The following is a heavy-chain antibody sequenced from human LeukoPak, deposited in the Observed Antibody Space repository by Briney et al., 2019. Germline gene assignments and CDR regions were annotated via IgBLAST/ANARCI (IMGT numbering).Heavy chain of an antibody. CDR2: IIPIFGTA. CDR1: RGTFSIYA. J-gene: IGHJ4*02. Sequence: SVKVSCKASRGTFSIYAISWVRQAPGQGLEWMGRIIPIFGTANYAQKFQGRVTITADKSTSTAYMELSSLRSEDTAVYYCANLNDYGYYGFDYWGQGTLVTVSS. CDR3: ANLNDYGYYGFDY. V-gene: IGHV1-69*06. D-gene: IGHD4-17*01.